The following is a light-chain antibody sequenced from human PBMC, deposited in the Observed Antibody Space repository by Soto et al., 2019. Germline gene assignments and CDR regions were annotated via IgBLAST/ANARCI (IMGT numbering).Light chain of an antibody. V-gene: IGLV1-44*01. CDR2: SNA. CDR3: AAWDDSLNGYV. J-gene: IGLJ1*01. Sequence: QSVLTQPPSASGTPGQRVTVSCSGSSSNIGSNTVNWYQQLPGTAPKLLIYSNAPRPSGVPDRFSGSKSGTSSSLAISGLQSDDYSDYYCAAWDDSLNGYVFGTGTKVTVL. CDR1: SSNIGSNT.